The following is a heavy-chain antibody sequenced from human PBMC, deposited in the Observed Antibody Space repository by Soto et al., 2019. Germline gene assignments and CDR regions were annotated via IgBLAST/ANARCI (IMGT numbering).Heavy chain of an antibody. Sequence: ASVKVSCKASGYTFTSYAMHWVRQAPGQRVEWMGWINAGNGNTKYSQKFQGRVTITRDTSASTAYMELSSLRSEDTTVYYCARVPRDYYDSSGYYRNNWFDTWGQGTLVTVSP. CDR3: ARVPRDYYDSSGYYRNNWFDT. J-gene: IGHJ5*02. CDR1: GYTFTSYA. CDR2: INAGNGNT. D-gene: IGHD3-22*01. V-gene: IGHV1-3*01.